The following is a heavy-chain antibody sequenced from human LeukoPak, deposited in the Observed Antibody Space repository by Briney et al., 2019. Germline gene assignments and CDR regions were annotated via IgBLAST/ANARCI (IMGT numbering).Heavy chain of an antibody. CDR2: IAPYNGDS. V-gene: IGHV1-18*01. CDR1: GYPFTSYG. Sequence: ASVKVSCKTSGYPFTSYGINWVRQAPGQGLEWMGWIAPYNGDSKYAQKVQDRVTMTTDTSTRTAYVGLRSLTSHDTAVYYCARDYCSGGSCLSGPDYWGQGSLVTVSS. D-gene: IGHD2-15*01. J-gene: IGHJ4*02. CDR3: ARDYCSGGSCLSGPDY.